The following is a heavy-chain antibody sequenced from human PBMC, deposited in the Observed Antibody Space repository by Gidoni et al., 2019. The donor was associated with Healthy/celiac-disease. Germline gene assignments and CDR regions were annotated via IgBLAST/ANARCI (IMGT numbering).Heavy chain of an antibody. CDR3: ARGGMYYYDSSAHPWGPFDY. J-gene: IGHJ4*02. D-gene: IGHD3-22*01. V-gene: IGHV3-21*01. Sequence: EVQLVESGGGLVKPGGSLRLSCAASGFPFSSYSMNWVRQAPGKGLEWVSSISSSSSYIYYADSVKGRFTISRDNAKNSLYLQMNSLRAEDTAVYYCARGGMYYYDSSAHPWGPFDYWGQGTLVTVSS. CDR2: ISSSSSYI. CDR1: GFPFSSYS.